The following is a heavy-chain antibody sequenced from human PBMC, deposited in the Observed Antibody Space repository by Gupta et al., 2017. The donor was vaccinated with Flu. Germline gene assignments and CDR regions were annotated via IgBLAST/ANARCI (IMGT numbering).Heavy chain of an antibody. V-gene: IGHV3-30*03. Sequence: QVQLVESGGGVVQPGRSLRLSCPASGLIFSSYGMHWVRQAPGKGLEWLTVMSNDGSNKYYADSVRGRFTISRDNSKNTLFLQMNSLRTEDTAVYYCARDSGWRYFDYWGQGTLVTASS. J-gene: IGHJ4*02. CDR1: GLIFSSYG. CDR3: ARDSGWRYFDY. CDR2: MSNDGSNK. D-gene: IGHD2-15*01.